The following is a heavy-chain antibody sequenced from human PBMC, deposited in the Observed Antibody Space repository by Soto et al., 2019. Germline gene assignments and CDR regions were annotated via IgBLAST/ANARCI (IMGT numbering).Heavy chain of an antibody. CDR2: IYYSGST. Sequence: PSETLSLTCTVSGGSISSSSYYWGWIRQPPGKGLEWIGSIYYSGSTYYNPSLKSRVTISVDTSKNQFSLKLSSVTAADTAVYYCAREQYYYGSGSYFVRDVYYYMDVWGKGTTVTVSS. J-gene: IGHJ6*03. V-gene: IGHV4-39*02. D-gene: IGHD3-10*01. CDR1: GGSISSSSYY. CDR3: AREQYYYGSGSYFVRDVYYYMDV.